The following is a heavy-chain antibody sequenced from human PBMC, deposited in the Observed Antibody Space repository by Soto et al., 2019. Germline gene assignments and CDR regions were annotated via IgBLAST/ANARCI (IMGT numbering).Heavy chain of an antibody. D-gene: IGHD3-10*01. CDR3: ARKGGYYASGSSDX. Sequence: ASVKVSCKASGYTFTSYGISWVRQAPGQGLEWMGLISAYNGNTNYAKKLQGRVTMTTDTSTSTAYMELRSLRSDDTAVYYCARKGGYYASGSSDXWGQGTLVTVSX. J-gene: IGHJ4*02. CDR1: GYTFTSYG. V-gene: IGHV1-18*04. CDR2: ISAYNGNT.